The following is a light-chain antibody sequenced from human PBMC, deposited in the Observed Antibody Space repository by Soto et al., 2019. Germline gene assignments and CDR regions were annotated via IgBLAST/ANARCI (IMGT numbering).Light chain of an antibody. CDR3: QQYGGSPVT. Sequence: EIVMTQSPATLSVSPGERATLSCRASQSVSSNLAWYQQKPGQAPRLLIYGASTRATGIPARFSGSGSGTDFTLTISRLEPEDFAVYYCQQYGGSPVTFGQGTRLRL. V-gene: IGKV3-15*01. CDR2: GAS. J-gene: IGKJ5*01. CDR1: QSVSSN.